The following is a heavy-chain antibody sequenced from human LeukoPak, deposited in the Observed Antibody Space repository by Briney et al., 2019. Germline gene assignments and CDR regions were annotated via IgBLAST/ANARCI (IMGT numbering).Heavy chain of an antibody. J-gene: IGHJ4*02. D-gene: IGHD1-26*01. V-gene: IGHV3-7*01. CDR3: ARGGPTVGTDY. CDR1: GFTFRNYW. CDR2: IKEDGSAN. Sequence: GGSLRLSCAGSGFTFRNYWMNWVRQAPGKGLEWVANIKEDGSANYSVYSVKGRFTVSGDNAKNSLYLQINSLRADDRAVYYCARGGPTVGTDYWGQGTLVTVSS.